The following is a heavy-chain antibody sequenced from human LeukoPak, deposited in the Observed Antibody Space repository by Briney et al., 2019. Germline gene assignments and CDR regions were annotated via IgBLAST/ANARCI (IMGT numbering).Heavy chain of an antibody. Sequence: GGSLRLSCAASGFTFSIAWMSWVRQVPGKGLEWVGRIKTKTEGGTTDYAAPVKGRFIISRDDSKNTLYLQMNSLKTEDTAVYFCTIDSNSGWSGYWGQGTLVTVSS. CDR3: TIDSNSGWSGY. CDR2: IKTKTEGGTT. D-gene: IGHD6-19*01. CDR1: GFTFSIAW. J-gene: IGHJ4*02. V-gene: IGHV3-15*01.